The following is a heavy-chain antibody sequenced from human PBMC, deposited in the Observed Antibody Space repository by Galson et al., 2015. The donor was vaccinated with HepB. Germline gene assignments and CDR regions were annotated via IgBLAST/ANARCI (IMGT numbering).Heavy chain of an antibody. CDR1: GFTFSSYA. D-gene: IGHD4-23*01. Sequence: SLRLSCAASGFTFSSYAMHWVRQAPGKGLEWVAVISYDGSNKYYADSVKGRFTISRDNSKNTLYLQMNSLRAEDTAVYYCAARDLAYGGNFDYWGQGTLVTVSS. CDR2: ISYDGSNK. J-gene: IGHJ4*02. CDR3: AARDLAYGGNFDY. V-gene: IGHV3-30*04.